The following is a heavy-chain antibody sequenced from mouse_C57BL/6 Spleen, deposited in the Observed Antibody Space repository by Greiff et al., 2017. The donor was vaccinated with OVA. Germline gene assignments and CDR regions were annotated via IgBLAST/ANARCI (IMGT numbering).Heavy chain of an antibody. D-gene: IGHD1-1*01. Sequence: EVQGVESGGGLVKPGGSLKLSCAASGFTFSSYAMSWVRQTPEKRLEWVATISDGGSYTYYPDNVKGRFTISRDNAKNNLYLQMSHLKSEDTAMYYCARDGVLRSWGQGTLVTVSA. V-gene: IGHV5-4*01. CDR2: ISDGGSYT. CDR3: ARDGVLRS. J-gene: IGHJ3*01. CDR1: GFTFSSYA.